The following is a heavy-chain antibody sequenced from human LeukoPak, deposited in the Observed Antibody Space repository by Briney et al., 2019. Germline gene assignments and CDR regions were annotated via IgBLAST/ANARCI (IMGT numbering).Heavy chain of an antibody. CDR3: ARGVDLYSYAPGYYFDY. V-gene: IGHV3-23*01. CDR1: GFTFSSYA. CDR2: ISGSGGST. Sequence: GGSLRLSCAASGFTFSSYAMSWVRQAPGKGLEWVSAISGSGGSTYYADSVKGRFTISRDNSKNTLYLQMNSLRAEDTAVYYCARGVDLYSYAPGYYFDYWGQGTLVTVSS. J-gene: IGHJ4*02. D-gene: IGHD5-18*01.